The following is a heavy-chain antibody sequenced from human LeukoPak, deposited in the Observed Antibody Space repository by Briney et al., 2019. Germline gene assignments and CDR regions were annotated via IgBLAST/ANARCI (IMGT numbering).Heavy chain of an antibody. CDR3: ARANKADFWSGYYTGNYYYGMDV. J-gene: IGHJ6*02. CDR1: GFTFSSYW. D-gene: IGHD3-3*01. CDR2: IKQDGSEK. V-gene: IGHV3-7*05. Sequence: PGGSLRLSCAASGFTFSSYWMSWVRQAPGKGLEWVANIKQDGSEKYYVDSVKGRFTISRDNAKNSLYLQMNSLRAEDTAVYYCARANKADFWSGYYTGNYYYGMDVWGQGTTVTVSS.